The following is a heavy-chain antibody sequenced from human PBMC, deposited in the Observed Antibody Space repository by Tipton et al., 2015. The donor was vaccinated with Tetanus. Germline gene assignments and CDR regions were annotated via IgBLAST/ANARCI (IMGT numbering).Heavy chain of an antibody. Sequence: TLSLTCTVSGASVSSGGYYWSWIRQPPGKGLEWIGYIHYSGTTNYNPSVKSRVTISVDTSKSQFSLNLSSVTAADAAVYYCARTSGYMYSDCWGQGTLVTVSS. CDR1: GASVSSGGYY. J-gene: IGHJ4*02. D-gene: IGHD3-3*01. CDR2: IHYSGTT. V-gene: IGHV4-61*08. CDR3: ARTSGYMYSDC.